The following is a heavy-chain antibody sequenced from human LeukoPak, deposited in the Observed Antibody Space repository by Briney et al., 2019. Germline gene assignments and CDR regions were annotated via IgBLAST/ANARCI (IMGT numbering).Heavy chain of an antibody. J-gene: IGHJ4*02. V-gene: IGHV3-21*05. Sequence: GGSLRLSCAASAFIFRSYILNWVRQSPGQGLEWISYIGTGGDDIYYADSVRGRFTISRDNAKNSVDLRMNSLRVEDTAVYYCVRGGQGRDDYFDYWGQGTLVTVSS. CDR2: IGTGGDDI. CDR3: VRGGQGRDDYFDY. CDR1: AFIFRSYI.